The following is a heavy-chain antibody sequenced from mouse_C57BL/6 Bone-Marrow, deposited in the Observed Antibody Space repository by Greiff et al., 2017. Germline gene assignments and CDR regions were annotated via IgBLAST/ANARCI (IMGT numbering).Heavy chain of an antibody. D-gene: IGHD1-2*01. CDR1: GYTFTSYC. CDR3: ARSDTLVPFDY. J-gene: IGHJ2*01. CDR2: IYPTDRYT. V-gene: IGHV1-50*01. Sequence: QVQLQQSGAEFVKPGASVKLSCKASGYTFTSYCMQWVKQRPEQGLEWIGDIYPTDRYTNYNEKFKGKATLTVDKSSSTAYMQLSSLTSEDSAVYFCARSDTLVPFDYWGQGTTLPVSS.